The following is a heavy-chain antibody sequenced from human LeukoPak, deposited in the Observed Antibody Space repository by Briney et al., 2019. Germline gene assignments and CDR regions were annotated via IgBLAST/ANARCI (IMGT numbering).Heavy chain of an antibody. CDR3: ARRNDFAI. CDR1: GGSISGDH. V-gene: IGHV4-59*08. Sequence: PSETLSHTCTVSGGSISGDHWNWIRQPPGKGLEWIGYIYYSGNTNYNPSLKSRVTISIDTSKNQFSLKLTSVTAADTAVYYCARRNDFAIWGQGTMVTVSS. J-gene: IGHJ3*02. CDR2: IYYSGNT.